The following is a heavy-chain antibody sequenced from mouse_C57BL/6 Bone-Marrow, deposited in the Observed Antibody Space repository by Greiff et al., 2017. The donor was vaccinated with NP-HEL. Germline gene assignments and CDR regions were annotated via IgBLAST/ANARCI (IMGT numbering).Heavy chain of an antibody. CDR1: GFNIKDDY. V-gene: IGHV14-4*01. CDR2: IDPENGDT. D-gene: IGHD2-3*01. CDR3: TYDGYPFYAMDY. J-gene: IGHJ4*01. Sequence: DVKLVESGAELVRPGASVKLSCTASGFNIKDDYMHWVKQRPEQGLEWIGWIDPENGDTEYASKFQGKATITADTSSNTAYLQLSSLTSEDTAVYYCTYDGYPFYAMDYWGQGTSVTVSS.